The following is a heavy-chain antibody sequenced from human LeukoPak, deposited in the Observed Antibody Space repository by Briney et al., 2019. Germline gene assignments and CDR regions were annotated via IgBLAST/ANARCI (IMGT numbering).Heavy chain of an antibody. Sequence: PSETLSLTCTVSGGSISSYYWSWIRQPPGKGLEWIGYIYYSGSTNYNPSLKSRVTISVVTSKNQFSLKLSSVTAADTAVYYCARYNFLFDYWGQGTLVTVSS. D-gene: IGHD1-20*01. CDR3: ARYNFLFDY. CDR2: IYYSGST. CDR1: GGSISSYY. V-gene: IGHV4-59*01. J-gene: IGHJ4*02.